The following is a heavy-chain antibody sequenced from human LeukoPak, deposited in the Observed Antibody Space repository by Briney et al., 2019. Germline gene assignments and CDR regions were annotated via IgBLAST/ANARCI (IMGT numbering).Heavy chain of an antibody. D-gene: IGHD2-8*02. CDR3: ARDFTGGYFDY. CDR1: GYTFSDYY. J-gene: IGHJ4*02. V-gene: IGHV1-2*02. Sequence: ASVTVSCQPSGYTFSDYYVHWVRQAPGQGFERMGWINPDSGATNYTQKFQGRVTMTRDTSISTAYMELSRLRSHDTAVYYCARDFTGGYFDYWGQGTLVTVSS. CDR2: INPDSGAT.